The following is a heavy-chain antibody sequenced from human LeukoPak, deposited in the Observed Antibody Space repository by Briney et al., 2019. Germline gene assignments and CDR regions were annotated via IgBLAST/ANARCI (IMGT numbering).Heavy chain of an antibody. CDR1: GFSLSTNGVG. D-gene: IGHD4-17*01. CDR3: TYRRPPWAYGDYFDS. J-gene: IGHJ4*02. Sequence: SGPMLVNPTQTLTLTCTFSGFSLSTNGVGVGWIRQPPGKALEWLALIYWNDLKRYSASPKNRLTITKDTSKNQVVLTMTNMDPVDTGTYYCTYRRPPWAYGDYFDSWGQGTLVTVSS. CDR2: IYWNDLK. V-gene: IGHV2-5*01.